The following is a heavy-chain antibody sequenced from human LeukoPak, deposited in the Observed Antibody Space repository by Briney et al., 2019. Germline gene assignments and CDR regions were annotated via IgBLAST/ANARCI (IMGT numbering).Heavy chain of an antibody. J-gene: IGHJ4*02. Sequence: PGGSLRLSCAASGLTFSSYAMSWVRQAPGKGLEWVSGISGSGGSTGYADSVKGRFTISRDNSKNTLYLQMNSLRAEDTAVYYCAKDFGRNYYVSGSYDNPYYFDYWGQGTLVTVSS. CDR1: GLTFSSYA. D-gene: IGHD3-10*01. CDR3: AKDFGRNYYVSGSYDNPYYFDY. V-gene: IGHV3-23*01. CDR2: ISGSGGST.